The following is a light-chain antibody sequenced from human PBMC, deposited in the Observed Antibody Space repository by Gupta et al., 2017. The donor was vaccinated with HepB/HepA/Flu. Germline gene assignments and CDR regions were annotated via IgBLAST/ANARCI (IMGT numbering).Light chain of an antibody. CDR2: NVS. J-gene: IGLJ2*01. CDR3: SSYTYTTTLVV. Sequence: QSALTQPASLSGSPGQSITISCTGTSSDYVSWYQQYPGKAPKLLIYNVSDRPSWVSHRFSGSKSGNTASLSISGLQTEDEAYYYCSSYTYTTTLVVFGGGTKLTVL. CDR1: SSDY. V-gene: IGLV2-14*03.